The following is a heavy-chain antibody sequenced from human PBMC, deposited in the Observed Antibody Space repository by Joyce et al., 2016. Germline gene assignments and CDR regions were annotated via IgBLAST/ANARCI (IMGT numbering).Heavy chain of an antibody. D-gene: IGHD5-18*01. V-gene: IGHV3-49*03. Sequence: EVQLVESGGGFVQPGRALRRSCAASGFTFGDYAMSWLRQAPGKGLEFVGFIKSKSFGGTTKYAASVKGRFTISRDDSRNIAYLQMNSLKTEDTAVYFCTRVPITAMVYYFDYWGQGTLVTVSS. CDR3: TRVPITAMVYYFDY. CDR1: GFTFGDYA. J-gene: IGHJ4*02. CDR2: IKSKSFGGTT.